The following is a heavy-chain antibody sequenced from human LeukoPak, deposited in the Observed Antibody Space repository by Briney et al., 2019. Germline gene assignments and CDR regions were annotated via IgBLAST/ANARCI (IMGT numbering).Heavy chain of an antibody. CDR1: GASISSYY. Sequence: PSETLSLTCSVSGASISSYYWTWIRQPPGKGLEFIGYFHYSGSTNYNPSLKSRVTISVDTSKKRFSLRLSSVTAADTAVYYCARLGQPNAFDIWGRGTMVTVSS. CDR3: ARLGQPNAFDI. J-gene: IGHJ3*02. D-gene: IGHD3-16*01. CDR2: FHYSGST. V-gene: IGHV4-59*08.